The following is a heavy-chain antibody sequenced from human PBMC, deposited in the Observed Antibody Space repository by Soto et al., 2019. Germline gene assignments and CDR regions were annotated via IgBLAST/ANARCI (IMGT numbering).Heavy chain of an antibody. J-gene: IGHJ5*02. CDR2: IYYSGST. D-gene: IGHD4-4*01. V-gene: IGHV4-30-4*01. Sequence: SETLSLTCTVSGGSISSGDYYWSWIRQPPGKGLEWIGYIYYSGSTYYNPSLKSRVTISVDTSKNQFSLKLSSVTAADTAVYYCAREHSNYPNYNWFDPWGQGTLVTVSS. CDR3: AREHSNYPNYNWFDP. CDR1: GGSISSGDYY.